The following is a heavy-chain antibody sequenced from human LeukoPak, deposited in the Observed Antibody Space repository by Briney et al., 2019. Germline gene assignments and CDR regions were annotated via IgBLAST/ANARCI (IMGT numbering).Heavy chain of an antibody. CDR2: INSDGSST. Sequence: GGTLRLSCAASGFTFSSYGMSWVRQAPGKGLVWVSRINSDGSSTSYADSVKGRFTISRDNAKNTLYLQMNSLRAEDTAVYYCARDRGYDNAFDIWGQGTMVTVSS. CDR1: GFTFSSYG. D-gene: IGHD5-12*01. J-gene: IGHJ3*02. CDR3: ARDRGYDNAFDI. V-gene: IGHV3-74*01.